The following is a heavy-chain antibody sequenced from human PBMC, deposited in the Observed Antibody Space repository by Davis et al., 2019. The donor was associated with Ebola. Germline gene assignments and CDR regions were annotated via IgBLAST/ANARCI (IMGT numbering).Heavy chain of an antibody. D-gene: IGHD2-15*01. CDR1: GYTFTNYY. CDR3: AREVVVVVAATPTYYYYGMDV. CDR2: INPNDGRT. J-gene: IGHJ6*04. Sequence: ASVKVSCKASGYTFTNYYMHWVRQAPGQGLESMGMINPNDGRTIYAQKFQGRVTMTRDTSTSTVYMELSSLRSEDTAVYYCAREVVVVVAATPTYYYYGMDVWGKGTTVTVSS. V-gene: IGHV1-46*01.